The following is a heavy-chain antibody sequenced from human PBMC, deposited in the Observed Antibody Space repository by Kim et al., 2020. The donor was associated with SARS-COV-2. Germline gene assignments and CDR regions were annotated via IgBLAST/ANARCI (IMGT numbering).Heavy chain of an antibody. V-gene: IGHV3-74*01. D-gene: IGHD3-22*01. CDR2: VDYDGINT. J-gene: IGHJ4*02. Sequence: GGSLRLSCAASGFPFGTYWMNWVRQTPGKGLVWVSRVDYDGINTFYADSVKGRFTISRDNDKNTLYLQMSSLRAEDTAVYYCARGPYDINWGQGTLVTVS. CDR3: ARGPYDIN. CDR1: GFPFGTYW.